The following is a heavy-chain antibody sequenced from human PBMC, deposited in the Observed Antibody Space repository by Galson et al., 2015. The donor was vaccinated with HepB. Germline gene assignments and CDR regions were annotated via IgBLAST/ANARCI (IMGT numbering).Heavy chain of an antibody. D-gene: IGHD6-19*01. CDR3: ARAGGPPYSSGWYGAY. J-gene: IGHJ4*02. V-gene: IGHV3-21*01. Sequence: SLRLSCAASGFTFSSYSMNWVRQAPGKGLEWVSSISSSSSYIYYADSVKGRFTISRDNAKNSLYLQMNSLRAEDTAVYYCARAGGPPYSSGWYGAYWGQGTLVTVSS. CDR2: ISSSSSYI. CDR1: GFTFSSYS.